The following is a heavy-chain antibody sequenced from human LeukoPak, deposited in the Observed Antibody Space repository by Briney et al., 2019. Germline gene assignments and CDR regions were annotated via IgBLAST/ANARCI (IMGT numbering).Heavy chain of an antibody. CDR2: IYHSGST. J-gene: IGHJ4*02. Sequence: SETLSLTCAVSGGSISSGGYSWSWIRQPPGKGLEWIGYIYHSGSTYYNPSLKSRVTISVDRSKNQFSLKLSSVTAADTAVYYCAREIVVGRGYFDYWGQGTLVTVSS. D-gene: IGHD3-22*01. CDR3: AREIVVGRGYFDY. V-gene: IGHV4-30-2*01. CDR1: GGSISSGGYS.